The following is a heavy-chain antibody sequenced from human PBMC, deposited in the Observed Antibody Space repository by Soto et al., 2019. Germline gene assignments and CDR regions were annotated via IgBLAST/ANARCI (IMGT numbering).Heavy chain of an antibody. V-gene: IGHV4-59*05. CDR1: GGSISSYY. Sequence: PSETLSLTCTVSGGSISSYYWSWIRQPPGKGLEWIGSIYYSGSTYYNPSLKSRVTISVETSKNQISLKLSSVTAADTAVYYCAERMDVWGQGTTVTVSS. CDR3: AERMDV. J-gene: IGHJ6*02. CDR2: IYYSGST.